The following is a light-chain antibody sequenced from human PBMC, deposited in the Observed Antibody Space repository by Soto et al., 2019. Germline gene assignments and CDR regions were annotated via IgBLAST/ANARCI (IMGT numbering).Light chain of an antibody. V-gene: IGKV3-15*01. CDR2: DTS. Sequence: EVVMTQSPVTLSVSPGEGATLSCRASQSVRSNLTWYRQQPGQAPRPLIYDTSTRATGVPARFSGSGSGTEFTLTISSLQSEDFAVYYCQHYNEWPLTFGGGTKVDI. J-gene: IGKJ4*01. CDR3: QHYNEWPLT. CDR1: QSVRSN.